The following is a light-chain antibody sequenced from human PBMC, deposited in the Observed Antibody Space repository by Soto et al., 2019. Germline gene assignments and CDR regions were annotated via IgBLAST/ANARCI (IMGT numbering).Light chain of an antibody. CDR3: QQSYSTPRT. CDR1: QSITSY. CDR2: AAS. J-gene: IGKJ1*01. Sequence: DIQMTQSPSSLSASVGDTVTITCRTGQSITSYLNWYQQKPGKAPKLLIFAASSLQSGIPSRFSGSVSGTDFTLTISSLQPEDFATYYCQQSYSTPRTFGQGTKVDIK. V-gene: IGKV1-39*01.